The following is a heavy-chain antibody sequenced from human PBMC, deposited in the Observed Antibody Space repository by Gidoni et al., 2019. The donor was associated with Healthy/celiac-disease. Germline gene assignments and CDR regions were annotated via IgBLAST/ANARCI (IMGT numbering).Heavy chain of an antibody. J-gene: IGHJ4*02. CDR1: AYTLPAYY. D-gene: IGHD5-18*01. CDR2: INHNRGGK. Sequence: VQPVQSGAEVTKPGAPVIVPCKASAYTLPAYYMHWVRQAPGQGLEWMGWINHNRGGKNYAQKLKGRVTMTRDTSNSTAYMELSRLRSDDTAVYYCARAWRGSGDSYGYIDYWGQGTLVTVSS. CDR3: ARAWRGSGDSYGYIDY. V-gene: IGHV1-2*02.